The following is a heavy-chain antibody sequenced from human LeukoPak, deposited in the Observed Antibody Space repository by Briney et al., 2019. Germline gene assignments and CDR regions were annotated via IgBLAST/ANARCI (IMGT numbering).Heavy chain of an antibody. D-gene: IGHD1-26*01. Sequence: GGSLRLSCAAPGFTFDDYAMHWVRQAPGKGLEWVSGISWNSGSIGYADSVKGRFTISRDNAKNSLYLQMNSLRAEDMALYYCAKATTPEGKGAFDYWGQGTLVTVSS. CDR2: ISWNSGSI. CDR3: AKATTPEGKGAFDY. J-gene: IGHJ4*02. V-gene: IGHV3-9*03. CDR1: GFTFDDYA.